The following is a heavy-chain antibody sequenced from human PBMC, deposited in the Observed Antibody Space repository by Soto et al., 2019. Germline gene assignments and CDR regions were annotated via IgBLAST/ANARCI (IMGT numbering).Heavy chain of an antibody. CDR3: ARDSGRRPGIAVAGYYYYYGMDF. Sequence: GGSLRLSCAASGFTFSSYAMHWVRQAPGKGLEWVAVISYDGSNKYYADSVKGRFTISRDNSKNTLYLQMNSLRAEDTAVYYCARDSGRRPGIAVAGYYYYYGMDFRGQGTTVTVSS. CDR1: GFTFSSYA. J-gene: IGHJ6*02. D-gene: IGHD6-19*01. CDR2: ISYDGSNK. V-gene: IGHV3-30-3*01.